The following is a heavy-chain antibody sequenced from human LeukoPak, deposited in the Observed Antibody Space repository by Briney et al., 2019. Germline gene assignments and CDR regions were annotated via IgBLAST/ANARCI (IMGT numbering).Heavy chain of an antibody. J-gene: IGHJ6*02. Sequence: ASVKVSCKASGYTFTSYYMHWVRQAPGQGLEWMGIINPSGGSTSYAQKFQGRVTMTRDTSTSTVYMELSSLRSEDTAVYYCARDIWRYYYYYGMDAWGQGTTVTVSS. CDR1: GYTFTSYY. D-gene: IGHD3-3*01. CDR3: ARDIWRYYYYYGMDA. CDR2: INPSGGST. V-gene: IGHV1-46*01.